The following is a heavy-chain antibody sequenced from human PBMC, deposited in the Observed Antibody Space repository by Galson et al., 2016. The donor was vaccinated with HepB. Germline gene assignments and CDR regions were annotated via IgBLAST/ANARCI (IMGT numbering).Heavy chain of an antibody. CDR1: GFIFSSYA. V-gene: IGHV3-33*01. J-gene: IGHJ3*01. Sequence: SLRLSCATSGFIFSSYAMHWVRQAPGKALEWVSVIWHDGSLKYYADSVKGRFTISRDNSKNMLYLQMNGLRVEETAGSYWAGAFYYGSSGWRPAALDVWGQGTVVTVSS. D-gene: IGHD3-22*01. CDR2: IWHDGSLK. CDR3: AGAFYYGSSGWRPAALDV.